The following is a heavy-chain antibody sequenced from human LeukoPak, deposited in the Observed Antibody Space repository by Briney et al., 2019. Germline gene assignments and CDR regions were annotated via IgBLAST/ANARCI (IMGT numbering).Heavy chain of an antibody. CDR3: AKDGRPDTYGIFDL. D-gene: IGHD1-1*01. V-gene: IGHV3-9*01. CDR2: ISWNSGSE. Sequence: PGGSLRLSYAASGFSFDDYAMHWLRQAPGKGLQWVSGISWNSGSEGYADSVKGRFTISRDNAKNSLYPQMNSLRAEDTAFYYCAKDGRPDTYGIFDLWGHGTLVTVSS. J-gene: IGHJ4*01. CDR1: GFSFDDYA.